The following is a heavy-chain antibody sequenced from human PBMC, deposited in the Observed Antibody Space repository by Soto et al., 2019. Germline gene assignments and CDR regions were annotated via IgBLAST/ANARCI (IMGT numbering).Heavy chain of an antibody. CDR3: AGDAVYSYGPFDY. V-gene: IGHV3-48*02. CDR1: GFTFSSYS. J-gene: IGHJ4*02. Sequence: EVQLVESGGGLVQPGGSLRLSCAASGFTFSSYSMNWVRQAPGKGLEWVSYISSSSSTIYYADSVKGRFTISRDNAKTSMSHQMNSRRDGDTAVFYCAGDAVYSYGPFDYWGQGTLVTVSS. D-gene: IGHD5-18*01. CDR2: ISSSSSTI.